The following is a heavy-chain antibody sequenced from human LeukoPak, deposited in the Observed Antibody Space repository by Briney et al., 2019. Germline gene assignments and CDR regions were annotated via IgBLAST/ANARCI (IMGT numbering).Heavy chain of an antibody. Sequence: GGSLRLSCAASGFTFSSYSMNWVRQAPGKGLEWVSSISSSSGYIYYADSVKGRFTISRDNATNSLYLQMNSLRAEDTAVYYCARAYYDFWSGYVDYWGQGTLVTVSS. V-gene: IGHV3-21*01. CDR3: ARAYYDFWSGYVDY. CDR1: GFTFSSYS. J-gene: IGHJ4*02. CDR2: ISSSSGYI. D-gene: IGHD3-3*01.